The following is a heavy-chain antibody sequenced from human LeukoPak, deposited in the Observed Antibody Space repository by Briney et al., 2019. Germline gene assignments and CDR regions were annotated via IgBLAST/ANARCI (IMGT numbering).Heavy chain of an antibody. D-gene: IGHD4-17*01. J-gene: IGHJ4*02. CDR3: ARHAVTYYFDY. CDR2: IYYSGST. V-gene: IGHV4-59*08. CDR1: GGSISSYY. Sequence: PETLSLTCTVSGGSISSYYWSWIRQPPGKGLEWIGYIYYSGSTNYNPSLKSRVTISVDTSKNQFSLKLSSVTAADTAVYYCARHAVTYYFDYWGQGTLVTVSS.